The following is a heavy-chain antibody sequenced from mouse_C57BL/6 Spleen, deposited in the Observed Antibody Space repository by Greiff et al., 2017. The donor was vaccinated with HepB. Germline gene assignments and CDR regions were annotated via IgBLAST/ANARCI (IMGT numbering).Heavy chain of an antibody. V-gene: IGHV14-4*01. CDR1: GFNIKDDY. D-gene: IGHD1-1*01. CDR2: IDPENGDT. CDR3: TQGNYGSSYVGY. J-gene: IGHJ2*01. Sequence: EVQLVESGAELVRPGASVKLSCTASGFNIKDDYMHWVKQRPEQGLEWIGWIDPENGDTEYASKFQGKATITADTSSNTAYLQLSSLTSEDTAVYYCTQGNYGSSYVGYWGQGTTLTVSS.